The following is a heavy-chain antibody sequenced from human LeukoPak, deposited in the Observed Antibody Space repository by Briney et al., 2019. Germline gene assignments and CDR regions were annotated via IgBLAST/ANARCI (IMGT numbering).Heavy chain of an antibody. CDR2: INTDGSST. Sequence: SGGSLRLSCAASGFTFSSYWMHWVRQAPGKGLVWVSRINTDGSSTSYADSVKGRFTISRDNAKNTLYLQMNSLRAEDTAVYYCASGDAPQAEWELPAYWGQGTLVTVSS. CDR1: GFTFSSYW. V-gene: IGHV3-74*01. D-gene: IGHD1-26*01. CDR3: ASGDAPQAEWELPAY. J-gene: IGHJ4*02.